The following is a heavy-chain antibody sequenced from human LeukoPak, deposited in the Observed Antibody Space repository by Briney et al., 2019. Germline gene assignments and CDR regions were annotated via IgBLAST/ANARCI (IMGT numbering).Heavy chain of an antibody. CDR2: IYYSGST. J-gene: IGHJ4*02. CDR3: ARVENNDYGDYSYYFDY. V-gene: IGHV4-59*01. CDR1: GGSISSYY. Sequence: SETLSLTCTVSGGSISSYYWSWIRQPPGKGLEWIGYIYYSGSTNYSPSLKSRVTISVDTSKNQFSLKLSSVTAADTAVYYCARVENNDYGDYSYYFDYWGQGTLVTVSS. D-gene: IGHD4-17*01.